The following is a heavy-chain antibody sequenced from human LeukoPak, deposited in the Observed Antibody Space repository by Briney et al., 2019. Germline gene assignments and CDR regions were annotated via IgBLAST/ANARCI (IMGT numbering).Heavy chain of an antibody. J-gene: IGHJ4*02. CDR3: ARGEDEGYCSSTSCYPFDY. D-gene: IGHD2-2*01. CDR1: GFTFSDYY. CDR2: ISSSGSTI. Sequence: GGSLRLSCAASGFTFSDYYMSWIRQAPGKGLEWVSYISSSGSTIYYADSVKGRFTISRDNAKSSLYLQMNSLRAEDTAVYYCARGEDEGYCSSTSCYPFDYWGQGTLVTVSS. V-gene: IGHV3-11*01.